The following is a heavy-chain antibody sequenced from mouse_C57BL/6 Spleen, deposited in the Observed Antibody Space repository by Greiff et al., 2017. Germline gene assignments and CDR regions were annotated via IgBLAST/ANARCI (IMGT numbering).Heavy chain of an antibody. D-gene: IGHD2-1*01. CDR1: GYTFTSYW. V-gene: IGHV1-50*01. CDR3: ARSDFYYAPAYFDV. Sequence: QVQLQQPGAELVKPGASVKLSCKASGYTFTSYWMQWVKQRPGQGLEWIGEIDPSDSYTNYNQKFKGKATLTVDTSSSTAYMQLSSLTSEDSAVYYCARSDFYYAPAYFDVWGTGTTVTVSS. CDR2: IDPSDSYT. J-gene: IGHJ1*03.